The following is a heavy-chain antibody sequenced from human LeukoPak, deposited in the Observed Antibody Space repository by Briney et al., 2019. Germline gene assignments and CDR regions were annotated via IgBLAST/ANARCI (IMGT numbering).Heavy chain of an antibody. J-gene: IGHJ3*02. V-gene: IGHV4-39*01. D-gene: IGHD1-26*01. Sequence: SETLSLTCTVSGGSISSSSYYWGWIRQPPGKGLEWIGSIYYSGSTCYNPSLKSRVTISVDTSKNQFSLKLSSVTAADTAAYYCVSESGRSDAFDIWGQGTMVTVSS. CDR2: IYYSGST. CDR3: VSESGRSDAFDI. CDR1: GGSISSSSYY.